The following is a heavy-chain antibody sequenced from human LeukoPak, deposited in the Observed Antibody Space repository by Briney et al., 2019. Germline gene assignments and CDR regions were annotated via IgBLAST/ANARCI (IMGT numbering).Heavy chain of an antibody. CDR3: ATWARGASLTDCAFDI. D-gene: IGHD1-26*01. CDR1: GFTFSSYG. CDR2: ISGSGGST. V-gene: IGHV3-23*01. Sequence: GGSLRLSCAASGFTFSSYGMSWVRQAPGKGLEWVSAISGSGGSTYYADSVKGRFTISRDNSKNTLYLQMNSLRAEDTAVYYCATWARGASLTDCAFDIWGQGTMVTVSS. J-gene: IGHJ3*02.